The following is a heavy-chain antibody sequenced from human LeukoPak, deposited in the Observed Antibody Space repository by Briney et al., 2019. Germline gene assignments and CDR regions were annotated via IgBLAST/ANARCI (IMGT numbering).Heavy chain of an antibody. V-gene: IGHV4-59*01. CDR3: AREYGSGSAFDY. CDR1: GGSISSYY. J-gene: IGHJ4*02. CDR2: IYYSGST. Sequence: PSETLSLTCTVSGGSISSYYRSWIRQPPGKGLEWIGYIYYSGSTNYNPSLKSRVTISVDTSKNQFSLKLSSVTAADTAVYYCAREYGSGSAFDYWGQGTLVTVSS. D-gene: IGHD3-10*01.